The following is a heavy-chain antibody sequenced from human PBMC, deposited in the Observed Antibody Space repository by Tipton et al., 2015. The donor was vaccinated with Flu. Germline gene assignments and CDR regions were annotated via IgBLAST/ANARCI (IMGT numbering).Heavy chain of an antibody. Sequence: SLRLSCAVSGGSISSSNWWSWVRQPPGKGLEWIGEIYHSGSTNYNPSLKSRVTISVDKSKNQFSLKLSGVTAAETAVNYCARVRWFRTSGFDYWGQGTLVTV. J-gene: IGHJ4*02. V-gene: IGHV4-4*02. CDR1: GGSISSSNW. D-gene: IGHD4-23*01. CDR2: IYHSGST. CDR3: ARVRWFRTSGFDY.